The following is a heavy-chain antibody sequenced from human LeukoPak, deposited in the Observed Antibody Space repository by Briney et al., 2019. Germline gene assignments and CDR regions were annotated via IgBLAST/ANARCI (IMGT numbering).Heavy chain of an antibody. Sequence: SVKVSCKASGGTFSSYAISWVRQAPGQGLEWMGGIIPIFGTTNYAQKFQDRVTITADKSTSTAYMELSSLRSEDTAVYYCARVVGLTGYSGSWYSGYYYYMDVWGKGTKVTVSS. CDR1: GGTFSSYA. V-gene: IGHV1-69*06. CDR2: IIPIFGTT. CDR3: ARVVGLTGYSGSWYSGYYYYMDV. D-gene: IGHD6-13*01. J-gene: IGHJ6*03.